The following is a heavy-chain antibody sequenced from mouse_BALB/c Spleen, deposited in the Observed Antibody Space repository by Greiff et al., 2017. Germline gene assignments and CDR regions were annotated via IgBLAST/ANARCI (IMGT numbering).Heavy chain of an antibody. J-gene: IGHJ2*01. Sequence: EVKLQESGPGLVKPSQSLSLTCTVTGYSITSDYAWNWIRQFPGNKLEWMGYISYSGSTSYNPSLKSRISITRDTSKNQFFLQLNSVTTEDTATYYCARWGYGSRSDYWGQGTTLTVSS. CDR3: ARWGYGSRSDY. CDR1: GYSITSDYA. D-gene: IGHD1-1*01. CDR2: ISYSGST. V-gene: IGHV3-2*02.